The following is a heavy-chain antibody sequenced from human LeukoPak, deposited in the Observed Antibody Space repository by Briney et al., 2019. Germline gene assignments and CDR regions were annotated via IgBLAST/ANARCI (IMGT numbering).Heavy chain of an antibody. Sequence: GGSLRLSCATSGFIFSHHGMNWVRQAPGKGLEWVSGIRADAVTTYYADSVKGRFTISRDNSKNTLYLQMNSLRAEDTAVYYCATGGAMANFDYWGQGTLVTVSS. CDR2: IRADAVTT. D-gene: IGHD5-18*01. CDR1: GFIFSHHG. CDR3: ATGGAMANFDY. V-gene: IGHV3-23*01. J-gene: IGHJ4*02.